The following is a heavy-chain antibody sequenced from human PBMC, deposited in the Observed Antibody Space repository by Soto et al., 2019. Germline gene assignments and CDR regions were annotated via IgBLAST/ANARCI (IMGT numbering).Heavy chain of an antibody. J-gene: IGHJ4*02. CDR3: ARVGRFGDYFDY. D-gene: IGHD3-10*01. CDR2: MNPNSGDT. CDR1: GYTFTIYD. V-gene: IGHV1-8*01. Sequence: GASVKVSCKASGYTFTIYDINWVRQATGQGLEWMGWMNPNSGDTGYAQKFQGRVTMTRSTSITTAYMELSSLRSEDTAVYYCARVGRFGDYFDYWGQRTPVTVSS.